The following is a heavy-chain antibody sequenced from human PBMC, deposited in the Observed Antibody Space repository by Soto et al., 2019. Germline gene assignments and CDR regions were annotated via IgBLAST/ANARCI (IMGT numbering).Heavy chain of an antibody. D-gene: IGHD2-15*01. CDR3: ARAGGGYLDF. V-gene: IGHV3-30*04. Sequence: QVQLVESVGGVVQPGRSLRLSCAASGFTFSYYALHWVRQAPGKGPEWVAYMSNDGGEKLYADSVKGRFTISRDNSKNTLYLEMNSLRAEDTAVYYCARAGGGYLDFWGQGTLVTVSS. J-gene: IGHJ4*02. CDR1: GFTFSYYA. CDR2: MSNDGGEK.